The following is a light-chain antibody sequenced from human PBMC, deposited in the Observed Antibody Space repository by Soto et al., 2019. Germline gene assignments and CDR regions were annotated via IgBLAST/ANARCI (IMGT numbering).Light chain of an antibody. CDR3: QQSDSTPYT. Sequence: DIQMTQSPSSLSASVGDRVTITCQASQDISTYLNWYQQKPGKAPRLLIYDASSLLSGVPSRFSGSGSGTDFTLTIASLQPEDFSTYYCQQSDSTPYTFGQGTKVDIK. CDR1: QDISTY. CDR2: DAS. V-gene: IGKV1-39*01. J-gene: IGKJ2*01.